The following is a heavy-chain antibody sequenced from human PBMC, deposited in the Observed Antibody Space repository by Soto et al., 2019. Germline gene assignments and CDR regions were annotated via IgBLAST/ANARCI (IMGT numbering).Heavy chain of an antibody. Sequence: PGGSLRLCCAATGFSISNYWMSWVRQGPGKGPEWVANIKQDASEKYYVDSVKGRFTISRDNAENSLYLQMTSLRAEDTAVYHCARSLSAIPGESWGQGTLVTVS. CDR2: IKQDASEK. CDR1: GFSISNYW. D-gene: IGHD2-21*01. V-gene: IGHV3-7*05. J-gene: IGHJ5*02. CDR3: ARSLSAIPGES.